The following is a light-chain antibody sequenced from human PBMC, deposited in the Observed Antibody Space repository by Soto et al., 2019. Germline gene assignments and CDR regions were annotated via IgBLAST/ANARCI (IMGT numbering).Light chain of an antibody. CDR2: GAS. J-gene: IGKJ1*01. CDR3: QQSYSKST. V-gene: IGKV1-39*01. CDR1: HSISIF. Sequence: DIQMTQSPSTLSASVGDRVTITCRASHSISIFLNWYQQRPGKVPRLLIYGASTLQSGVPSRLSGGGSGTDFTLTIRSLQPEDFATYYCQQSYSKSTFGQGTKVDIK.